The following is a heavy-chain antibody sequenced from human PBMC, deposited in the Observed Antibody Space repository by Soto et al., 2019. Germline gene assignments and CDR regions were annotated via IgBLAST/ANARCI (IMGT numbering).Heavy chain of an antibody. CDR1: GGTFSSYA. CDR2: IIPIFGTA. D-gene: IGHD2-2*03. CDR3: AREMDIVVGPAARVRDSSAFDI. V-gene: IGHV1-69*01. Sequence: QVQLVQSGAEVKKPGSSVKVSCKASGGTFSSYAISWVRQAPGQGLEWMGGIIPIFGTANYAQKFQSRVTITADESTSTAYMELSSLRSEDTAVYYCAREMDIVVGPAARVRDSSAFDIWGQGTMVTVSS. J-gene: IGHJ3*02.